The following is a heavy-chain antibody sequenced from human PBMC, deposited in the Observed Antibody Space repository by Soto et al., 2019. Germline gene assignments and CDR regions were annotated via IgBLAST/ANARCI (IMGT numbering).Heavy chain of an antibody. Sequence: SQTLSLTCAISGDSVSSNSAAWNWIRQSPSRGLEWLGRTYYRSKWYYESAVAVKSRITVNPDTSKNQFSLQLSSVTPEDTAVYYCARAPNRYFDLWGRGILVTVS. CDR3: ARAPNRYFDL. CDR2: TYYRSKWYY. V-gene: IGHV6-1*01. J-gene: IGHJ2*01. D-gene: IGHD7-27*01. CDR1: GDSVSSNSAA.